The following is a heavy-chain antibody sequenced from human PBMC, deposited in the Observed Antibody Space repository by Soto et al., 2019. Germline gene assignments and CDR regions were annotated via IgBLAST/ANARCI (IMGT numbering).Heavy chain of an antibody. D-gene: IGHD3-16*01. CDR2: INHSGST. V-gene: IGHV4-34*01. CDR1: GGSFSGYY. J-gene: IGHJ5*02. Sequence: PSETLSLTCAVYGGSFSGYYWSWIRQPPGKGLEWIGEINHSGSTNYNPSLKSRVTISVDTSKNQFSLKLSSVTAADTAVYYCGRGYVREWFDPWGQGTLVTVSS. CDR3: GRGYVREWFDP.